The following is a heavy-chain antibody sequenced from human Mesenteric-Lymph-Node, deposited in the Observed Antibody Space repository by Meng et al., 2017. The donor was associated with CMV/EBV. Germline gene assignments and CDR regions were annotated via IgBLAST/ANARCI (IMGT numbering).Heavy chain of an antibody. J-gene: IGHJ4*02. V-gene: IGHV4-4*07. CDR3: ARASSTVTNALYYFDY. CDR2: IYTSGST. CDR1: GGSISSYY. Sequence: SETLSLTCTVSGGSISSYYWSWTRQPAGKGLEWIGRIYTSGSTNYNPSLKSRVTISLDTSKNQFSLKLSSVTAADTAVYYCARASSTVTNALYYFDYWGQGTLVTVSS. D-gene: IGHD4-17*01.